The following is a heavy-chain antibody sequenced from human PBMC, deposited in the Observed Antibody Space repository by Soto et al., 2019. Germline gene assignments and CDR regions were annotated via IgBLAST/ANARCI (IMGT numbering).Heavy chain of an antibody. CDR2: MNGAATST. D-gene: IGHD3-10*01. CDR1: GFTLTYA. CDR3: ARGGADHYNYGMDV. Sequence: QLSESGGGLRQPGGSLTLSCAASGFTLTYAMTWVRQPPGKGLEWVSSMNGAATSTSYADSVKGRFTMSRDNSKNTLFLEMSTLRPEDTGVYYCARGGADHYNYGMDVWGQGTMVIVSS. J-gene: IGHJ6*02. V-gene: IGHV3-23*05.